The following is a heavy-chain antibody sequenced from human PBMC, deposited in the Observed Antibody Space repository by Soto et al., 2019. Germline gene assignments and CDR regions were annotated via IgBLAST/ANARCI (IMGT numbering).Heavy chain of an antibody. CDR2: MNPNSGNT. CDR1: GYTFTSYD. CDR3: ARGGCYDFWSGYYPNYYYYGMDV. D-gene: IGHD3-3*01. V-gene: IGHV1-8*01. J-gene: IGHJ6*02. Sequence: GASVKVSCKASGYTFTSYDINWVRQATGQGLEWMGWMNPNSGNTGYAQKFQGRVTMTRNTSISTAYMELSSLRSEDTAVYYCARGGCYDFWSGYYPNYYYYGMDVWGQGTTVTVSS.